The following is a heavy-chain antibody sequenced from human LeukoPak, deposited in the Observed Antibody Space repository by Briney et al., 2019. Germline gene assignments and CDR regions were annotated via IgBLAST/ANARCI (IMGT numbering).Heavy chain of an antibody. CDR1: GFTFSSYW. CDR3: YGGDAEN. V-gene: IGHV3-74*01. Sequence: GGSLRLSCAASGFTFSSYWMHWVRQAPGKGLAWVSRINTDGSSTRYADSVKGRFTISRDNAKSTLYLQMNSLRAEDTAVYYCYGGDAENWGQGTLVTVSS. CDR2: INTDGSST. J-gene: IGHJ1*01. D-gene: IGHD2-21*01.